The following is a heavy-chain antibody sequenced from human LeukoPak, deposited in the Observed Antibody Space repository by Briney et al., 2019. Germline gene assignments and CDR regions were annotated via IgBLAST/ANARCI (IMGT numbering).Heavy chain of an antibody. D-gene: IGHD5-18*01. CDR1: GYTLTELS. V-gene: IGHV1-24*01. CDR3: ATGPGPTAMVTGLLDY. CDR2: FDPEDGET. J-gene: IGHJ4*02. Sequence: ASVTVSFKVSGYTLTELSMHWVRQAPGKGLEWMGGFDPEDGETIYAQKFQGRVTMTEDTSTDTAYMELSSLRSEDTAVYYCATGPGPTAMVTGLLDYWGQGTLVTVSS.